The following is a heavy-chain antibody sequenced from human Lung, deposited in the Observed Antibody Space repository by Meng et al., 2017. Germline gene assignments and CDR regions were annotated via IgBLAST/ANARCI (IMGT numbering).Heavy chain of an antibody. Sequence: QVQLAESGPGLVKPSGTLSLTCAVSGGSITSSTWWSWVRQTPGKGLEWFGEIFHSGSTNYNPPLESRVPISVDKSKNQFSLKVYSVTAADTATYYCARFDISSSGRGDYWGQGILVTVSS. CDR3: ARFDISSSGRGDY. V-gene: IGHV4-4*02. CDR1: GGSITSSTW. CDR2: IFHSGST. D-gene: IGHD1-26*01. J-gene: IGHJ4*02.